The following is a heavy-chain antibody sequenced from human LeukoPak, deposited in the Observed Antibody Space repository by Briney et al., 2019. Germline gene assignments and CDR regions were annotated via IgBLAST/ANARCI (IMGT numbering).Heavy chain of an antibody. J-gene: IGHJ4*02. CDR2: IRYDGSNK. D-gene: IGHD3-22*01. V-gene: IGHV3-30*02. Sequence: PGGSLRLSCAASGFTFSSYGMHWVRQAPGKGLEWVAFIRYDGSNKYYADSVKGRFTIFRDNSKNTLYLQMNSLRAEDTAVYYCAKDGTEWYYYDSSGPYYFDYWGQGTLVTVSS. CDR1: GFTFSSYG. CDR3: AKDGTEWYYYDSSGPYYFDY.